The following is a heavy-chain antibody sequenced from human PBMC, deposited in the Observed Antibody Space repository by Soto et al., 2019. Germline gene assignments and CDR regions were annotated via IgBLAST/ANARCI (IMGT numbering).Heavy chain of an antibody. V-gene: IGHV4-59*01. CDR1: GGSISSYY. CDR3: ARGGSRHYGSGSYGFGY. J-gene: IGHJ4*02. Sequence: SETLSLTCTVSGGSISSYYWSWIRQPPGKGLEWIGYIYYSGSTNYNPSLKSRVTISVDTSKNQFSLKLSSVTAADTAVYYCARGGSRHYGSGSYGFGYWGQGTLVTVSS. CDR2: IYYSGST. D-gene: IGHD3-10*01.